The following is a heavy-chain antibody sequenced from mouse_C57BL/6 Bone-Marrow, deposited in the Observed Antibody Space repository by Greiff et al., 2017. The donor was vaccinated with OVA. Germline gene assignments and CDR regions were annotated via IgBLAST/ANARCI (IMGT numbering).Heavy chain of an antibody. CDR3: TREYCCFVDY. V-gene: IGHV1-76*01. CDR1: GYTFTDHY. D-gene: IGHD2-10*02. J-gene: IGHJ2*01. CDR2: IYPGSGNN. Sequence: QVQLQQSGAEVVRPGASVKLSCKASGYTFTDHYINWVKQRPGQGLEWIARIYPGSGNNYYNEKLKGKATLTAEKSSNTAYMQHSSLTSEDSAVYFGTREYCCFVDYWGQGTTLTVSS.